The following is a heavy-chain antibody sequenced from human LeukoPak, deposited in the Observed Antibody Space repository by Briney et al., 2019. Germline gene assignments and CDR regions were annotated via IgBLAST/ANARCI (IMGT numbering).Heavy chain of an antibody. V-gene: IGHV1-69*13. CDR3: ASPCCPNKYDYVWGSYRYTFTY. D-gene: IGHD3-16*02. CDR2: IIPIFGTA. J-gene: IGHJ4*02. Sequence: SVKVSCKASGGTFSSYAISWVRQAPGQGLEWMGGIIPIFGTANYAQKFQGRVTITADESTSTAYMELSSLRSEDTAVYYCASPCCPNKYDYVWGSYRYTFTYWGQGTLDTVSS. CDR1: GGTFSSYA.